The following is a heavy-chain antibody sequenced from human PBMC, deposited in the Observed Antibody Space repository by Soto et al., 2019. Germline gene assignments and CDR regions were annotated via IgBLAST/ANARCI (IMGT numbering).Heavy chain of an antibody. CDR1: GFTFSSYG. J-gene: IGHJ5*02. V-gene: IGHV3-33*08. CDR2: IRYDRSNK. D-gene: IGHD1-1*01. CDR3: ASAGTRRFNWFDH. Sequence: QVQLVESGGGVVQPGRSLRLSCAASGFTFSSYGMHWVRQAPGKGLEWVSAIRYDRSNKYYADSVKGRFTISRDNSKNTMYLQMNSLRAEDMDVDDCASAGTRRFNWFDHWCQGTLVTVSS.